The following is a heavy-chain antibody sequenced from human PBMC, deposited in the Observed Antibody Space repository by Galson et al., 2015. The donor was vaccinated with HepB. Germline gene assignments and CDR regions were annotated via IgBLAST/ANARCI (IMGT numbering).Heavy chain of an antibody. Sequence: SVKVSCKASGFTFTSSAMQWVRQARGQRLEWIGWIVVGSGNTNYAQKFQERVTITRDMSTSTAYMELSSLRSEDTAVYYCAAYYYDSSGYSNFDYWGQGTLVTVSS. J-gene: IGHJ4*02. V-gene: IGHV1-58*02. D-gene: IGHD3-22*01. CDR1: GFTFTSSA. CDR2: IVVGSGNT. CDR3: AAYYYDSSGYSNFDY.